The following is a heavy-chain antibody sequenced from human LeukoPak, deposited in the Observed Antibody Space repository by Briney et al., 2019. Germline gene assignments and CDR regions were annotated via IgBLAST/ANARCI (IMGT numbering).Heavy chain of an antibody. J-gene: IGHJ4*02. CDR3: MRHASGEPPRY. CDR2: IHHTGTP. V-gene: IGHV4-39*01. D-gene: IGHD7-27*01. CDR1: GASISTNTHY. Sequence: SETLSLTCIVSGASISTNTHYWGWVRQPPGKGLEWIASIHHTGTPYYNPSLKSRVTISVDTSKIQFSLQFSSVIAADTAVYYCMRHASGEPPRYWGQGTLVTTSS.